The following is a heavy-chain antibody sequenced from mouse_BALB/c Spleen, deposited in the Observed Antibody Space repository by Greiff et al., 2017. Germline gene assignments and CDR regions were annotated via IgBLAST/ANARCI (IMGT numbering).Heavy chain of an antibody. Sequence: DVKLVESGGGLVQPGGSLKLSCAASGFTFSSYGMSWVRQTPDKRLELVATINSNGGSTYYPDSVKGRFTISRDNAKNTLYLQMSSLKSEDTAMYYCARDNYGYWFAYWGQGTLVTVSA. CDR2: INSNGGST. CDR1: GFTFSSYG. D-gene: IGHD1-2*01. CDR3: ARDNYGYWFAY. J-gene: IGHJ3*01. V-gene: IGHV5-6-3*01.